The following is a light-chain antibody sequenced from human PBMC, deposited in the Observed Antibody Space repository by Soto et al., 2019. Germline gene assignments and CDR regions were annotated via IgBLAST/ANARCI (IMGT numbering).Light chain of an antibody. CDR3: QQYTDWPTT. Sequence: EMVVTQSPATLSVSPGERATLSCRASQSLSSTVAWYQQKPGQAPRLLIYGASTRATGTPARFSGSGSGTEFTLTISSLQSEDFAVYYCQQYTDWPTTFGQGTKVDIK. CDR2: GAS. CDR1: QSLSST. J-gene: IGKJ1*01. V-gene: IGKV3-15*01.